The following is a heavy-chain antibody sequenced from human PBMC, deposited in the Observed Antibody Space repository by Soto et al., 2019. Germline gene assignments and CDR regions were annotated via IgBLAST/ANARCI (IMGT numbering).Heavy chain of an antibody. CDR1: GGSISSGDYY. CDR2: IYYRGST. Sequence: QVQLQESGPGLVKPSQTLSLTCTVSGGSISSGDYYWSWIRQPPGKGLEWIGYIYYRGSTYYNPSLKSRVTISVDTSKNQFSLKLSSVTAADTAVYYCAARWTYSSSGADIDPWGQGTLVTVSS. CDR3: AARWTYSSSGADIDP. D-gene: IGHD6-13*01. J-gene: IGHJ5*02. V-gene: IGHV4-30-4*01.